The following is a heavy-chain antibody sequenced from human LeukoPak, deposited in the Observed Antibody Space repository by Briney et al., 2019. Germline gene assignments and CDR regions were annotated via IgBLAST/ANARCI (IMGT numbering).Heavy chain of an antibody. Sequence: GGSLRLSCAASRFTFSSYEMNWVRQAPGKGLEWVSYISSSGSTIYYADSVKGRFTISRDNAKNSLYLQMNSLRAEDTAVYYCAREHDYGDLYFDYWGQGTLVTVSS. J-gene: IGHJ4*02. CDR2: ISSSGSTI. D-gene: IGHD4-17*01. CDR1: RFTFSSYE. V-gene: IGHV3-48*03. CDR3: AREHDYGDLYFDY.